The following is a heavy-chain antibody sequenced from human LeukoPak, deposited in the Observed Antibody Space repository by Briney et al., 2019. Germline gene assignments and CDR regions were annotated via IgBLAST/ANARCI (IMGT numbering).Heavy chain of an antibody. Sequence: KSSETLSLTCAVSGGSISSNIYSWGWVRQPPGKGLEWIGDIFYSGDTQYNASLKSRVTISVDTSENQFSLKLISVTAADTAMYYCERSSSYIYYMDVWGRGTTVTVSS. CDR1: GGSISSNIYS. CDR3: ERSSSYIYYMDV. CDR2: IFYSGDT. J-gene: IGHJ6*03. V-gene: IGHV4-39*01. D-gene: IGHD1-14*01.